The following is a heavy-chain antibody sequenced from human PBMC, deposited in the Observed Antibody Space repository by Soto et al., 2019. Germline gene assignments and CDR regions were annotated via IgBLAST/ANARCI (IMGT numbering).Heavy chain of an antibody. CDR2: FDPEDGET. CDR3: ATWDPLDYGDYKFDY. CDR1: GYTLTELS. D-gene: IGHD4-17*01. V-gene: IGHV1-24*01. J-gene: IGHJ4*02. Sequence: ASVKVSCKVSGYTLTELSMHWVRQTPGKGLEWMGGFDPEDGETIYAQKFQGRVTMTEDTSTDTAYMELSSLRSEDTAVYYCATWDPLDYGDYKFDYWGQGTLVTVSS.